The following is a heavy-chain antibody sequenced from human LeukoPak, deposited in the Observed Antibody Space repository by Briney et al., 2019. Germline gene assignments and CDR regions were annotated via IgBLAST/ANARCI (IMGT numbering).Heavy chain of an antibody. J-gene: IGHJ3*02. CDR3: AKDRSRVGATTAFDI. CDR1: GFTFNSYE. D-gene: IGHD1-26*01. V-gene: IGHV3-48*03. Sequence: GGSLRLSCAASGFTFNSYEMNWVRQAPGKGLEWVAYINSRASTIYYADSVKGRFTISRDNSKNTLYLQMNSLRAEDTAVYYCAKDRSRVGATTAFDIWGQGTMVTVSS. CDR2: INSRASTI.